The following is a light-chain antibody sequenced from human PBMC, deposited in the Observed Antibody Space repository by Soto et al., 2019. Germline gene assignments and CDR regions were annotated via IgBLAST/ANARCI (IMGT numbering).Light chain of an antibody. CDR1: QGISSY. CDR3: QQLNVYPST. CDR2: AAS. V-gene: IGKV1-9*01. Sequence: IQLTQSPSSLSASVGDRVTITCRASQGISSYLAWYQQKPGKAPKLLIYAASTLQSGVPSRFSGSGSGTDFTLTISSLQPDDFATYYCQQLNVYPSTFGGGTKVDIK. J-gene: IGKJ4*01.